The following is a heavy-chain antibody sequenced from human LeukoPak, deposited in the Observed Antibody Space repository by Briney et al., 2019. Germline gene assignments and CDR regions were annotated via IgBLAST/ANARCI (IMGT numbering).Heavy chain of an antibody. CDR3: AGAPLSPRVTATLDAFDI. CDR1: GFTVSSNY. CDR2: IYSGGST. Sequence: GGSLRLSCAASGFTVSSNYMSWVRQAPGKGLEWVSVIYSGGSTYYADSVKGRFTISRDNSKNTLYLQMNSLRAEDTAVYYCAGAPLSPRVTATLDAFDIWGQGTMVTVSS. J-gene: IGHJ3*02. D-gene: IGHD2-21*02. V-gene: IGHV3-66*01.